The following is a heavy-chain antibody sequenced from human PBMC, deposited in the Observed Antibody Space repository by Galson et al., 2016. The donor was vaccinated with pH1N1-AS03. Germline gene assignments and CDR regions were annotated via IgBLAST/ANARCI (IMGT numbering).Heavy chain of an antibody. D-gene: IGHD2/OR15-2a*01. CDR3: ARHGEPSTLSAWFDP. CDR1: GFTFTNYW. V-gene: IGHV5-51*01. J-gene: IGHJ5*02. CDR2: IYARDSDV. Sequence: QSGAEVKKPGESLRISCRASGFTFTNYWIGWVRQLLGKGLEWMGLIYARDSDVRYNPSFQGQVTFSVDESIDTAYMQCSSLRASDPAMYFCARHGEPSTLSAWFDPWGQGTLVTVSS.